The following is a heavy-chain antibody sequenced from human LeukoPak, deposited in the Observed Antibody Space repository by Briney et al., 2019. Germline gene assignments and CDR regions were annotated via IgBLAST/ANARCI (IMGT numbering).Heavy chain of an antibody. V-gene: IGHV4-59*01. D-gene: IGHD6-6*01. Sequence: PSETLSLTCSVSGGSISSYYWSWIRQPPGKGLEWIGYIYYSGSTNYNPSLKSRFTISVDTSKNQFSLKLSSVTAADTAVYYCARVSIAASFDPWGQGTLVTVSS. CDR3: ARVSIAASFDP. J-gene: IGHJ5*02. CDR1: GGSISSYY. CDR2: IYYSGST.